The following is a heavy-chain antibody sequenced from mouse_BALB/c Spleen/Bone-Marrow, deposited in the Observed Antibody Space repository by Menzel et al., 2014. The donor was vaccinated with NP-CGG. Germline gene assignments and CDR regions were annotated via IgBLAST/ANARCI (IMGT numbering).Heavy chain of an antibody. J-gene: IGHJ1*01. CDR1: GYSFTGYF. D-gene: IGHD1-1*01. CDR2: INPYNGDT. CDR3: AKEGGYYYGSSPYFDV. V-gene: IGHV1-20*02. Sequence: VQLKRSGPELVKPGASVKISCKASGYSFTGYFMNWVMQSHGKSLEWIGRINPYNGDTFYNQKFKGKATLTVDNSSSTAHMELRSLASEDSAVYYCAKEGGYYYGSSPYFDVWGAGTTVTVSS.